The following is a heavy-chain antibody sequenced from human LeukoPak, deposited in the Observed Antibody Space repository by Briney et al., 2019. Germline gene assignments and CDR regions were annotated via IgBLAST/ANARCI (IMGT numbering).Heavy chain of an antibody. D-gene: IGHD3-3*01. CDR3: ASESHRSGYYYYMDV. CDR2: IWYDGSNK. Sequence: GGSLRPSCAASGFTFSSYGMHWVRQAPGKGLEWVAVIWYDGSNKYYADSVKGRFTISRDNSKNTLYLQMNSLRAEDTAVYYCASESHRSGYYYYMDVWGKGTTVTVSS. CDR1: GFTFSSYG. J-gene: IGHJ6*03. V-gene: IGHV3-33*01.